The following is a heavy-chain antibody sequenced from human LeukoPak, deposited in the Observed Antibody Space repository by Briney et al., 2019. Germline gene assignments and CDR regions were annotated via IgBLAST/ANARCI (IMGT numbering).Heavy chain of an antibody. Sequence: GGSLRLSCAASGFTFSSYSMNWVRQAPGKGLEWVSSISSSSSYIYYADSVKGRFTISRDNAKNSLYLQMNSLRAEDTAVYYCARGEYGIAVRSWFDPWGPGTLVTVSS. CDR2: ISSSSSYI. J-gene: IGHJ5*02. CDR3: ARGEYGIAVRSWFDP. CDR1: GFTFSSYS. D-gene: IGHD6-19*01. V-gene: IGHV3-21*01.